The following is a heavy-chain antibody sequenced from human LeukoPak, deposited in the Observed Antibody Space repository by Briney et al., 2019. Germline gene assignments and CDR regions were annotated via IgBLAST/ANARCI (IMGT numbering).Heavy chain of an antibody. D-gene: IGHD4-17*01. J-gene: IGHJ2*01. CDR2: TSGSGGQA. Sequence: SGGSLRLSCAASGFTFSSYGMSWVRQAPGKGLEWVSATSGSGGQANYADSVKGRFTISRDNSKNTLYLQLNSLRAEDTAIYYCAKVGERDGDYWYFDLWGRGTLVTVSS. V-gene: IGHV3-23*01. CDR1: GFTFSSYG. CDR3: AKVGERDGDYWYFDL.